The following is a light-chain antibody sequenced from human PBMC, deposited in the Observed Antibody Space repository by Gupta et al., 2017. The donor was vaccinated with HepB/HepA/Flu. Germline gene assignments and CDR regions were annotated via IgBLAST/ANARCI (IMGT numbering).Light chain of an antibody. J-gene: IGLJ1*01. Sequence: QSALTQPASESGSPGQSITISCTGTSSDVGGYNYVSWYQQHPDKAPKLMIYDVSNRPSGVSNRFSGSKSGNTASLTISGLQAEDEADYYCSSYTRSSTLGVFGTGTKVTVL. CDR2: DVS. CDR1: SSDVGGYNY. CDR3: SSYTRSSTLGV. V-gene: IGLV2-14*01.